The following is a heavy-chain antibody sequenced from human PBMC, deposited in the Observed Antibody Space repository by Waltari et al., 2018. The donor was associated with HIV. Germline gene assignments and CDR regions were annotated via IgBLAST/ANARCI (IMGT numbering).Heavy chain of an antibody. V-gene: IGHV4-39*01. Sequence: QLQLQESGPGLVKPSETLSLTCTVSGGSISSSSYYWGWIRQPPGKGLEWIGIIYYSGSTYYNPALKSRVTISVDTSKNQFSLKLSSVTAADTAVYYCARAAPWNWFDPWGQGTLVTVSS. CDR2: IYYSGST. J-gene: IGHJ5*02. D-gene: IGHD6-13*01. CDR1: GGSISSSSYY. CDR3: ARAAPWNWFDP.